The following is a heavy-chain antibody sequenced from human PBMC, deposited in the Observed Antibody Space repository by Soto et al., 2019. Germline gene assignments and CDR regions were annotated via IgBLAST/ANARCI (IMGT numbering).Heavy chain of an antibody. Sequence: GASVKVSCKASGYTFTSYYMHWVRQAPGQGLEWMGIINPSGGSTSYAQKFQGRVTMTRDTSTSTVYIELSSLRSEDTAVYYCARARNTKQWLGPDDAFDIWGQGTMVTVSS. D-gene: IGHD6-19*01. J-gene: IGHJ3*02. CDR1: GYTFTSYY. CDR3: ARARNTKQWLGPDDAFDI. CDR2: INPSGGST. V-gene: IGHV1-46*01.